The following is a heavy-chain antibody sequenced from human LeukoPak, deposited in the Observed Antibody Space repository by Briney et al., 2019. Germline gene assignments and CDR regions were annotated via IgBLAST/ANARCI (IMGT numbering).Heavy chain of an antibody. Sequence: SETLSLTCAVSGGSISSGGYSWSWIRQPPGKGLEWICYIYHSGSTYYNPSLKSRVTISVDRSKNQFSLKLSSVTAADTAVYYCARDYYDSSGYYSGFDYWGQGTLVTVSS. J-gene: IGHJ4*02. CDR2: IYHSGST. V-gene: IGHV4-30-2*01. D-gene: IGHD3-22*01. CDR3: ARDYYDSSGYYSGFDY. CDR1: GGSISSGGYS.